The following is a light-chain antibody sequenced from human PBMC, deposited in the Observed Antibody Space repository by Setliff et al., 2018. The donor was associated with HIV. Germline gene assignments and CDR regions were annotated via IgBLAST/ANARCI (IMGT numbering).Light chain of an antibody. CDR2: DAS. Sequence: EIVLTQSPATLSLSPGERATLSCRASQSVGSNLAWYQQKAGQAPRLLIYDASNRATGIPARFSGSGSGTDFTLTISSLEPEDFAVYYCQQRSNWPLFGPGTKVDIK. CDR1: QSVGSN. CDR3: QQRSNWPL. V-gene: IGKV3-11*01. J-gene: IGKJ3*01.